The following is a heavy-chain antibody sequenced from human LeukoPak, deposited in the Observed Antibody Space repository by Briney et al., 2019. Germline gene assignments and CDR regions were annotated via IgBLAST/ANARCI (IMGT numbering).Heavy chain of an antibody. D-gene: IGHD4-17*01. J-gene: IGHJ4*02. V-gene: IGHV3-30*02. CDR1: GFTFSSYG. CDR3: AKVPTIDYGLFDY. CDR2: IRYDGSNK. Sequence: GGSLRLSCAASGFTFSSYGMHWVRQAPGKGLEWVAFIRYDGSNKYYADSVKGRFTISRDNSKNTLYLQMNSLRAEDTAVYYCAKVPTIDYGLFDYWGQGTLVTVSS.